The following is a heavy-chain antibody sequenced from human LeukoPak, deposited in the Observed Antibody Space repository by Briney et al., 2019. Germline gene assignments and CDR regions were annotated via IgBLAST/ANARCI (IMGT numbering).Heavy chain of an antibody. D-gene: IGHD3-10*01. CDR3: ARDSNYYGSGSYFDP. V-gene: IGHV3-48*03. J-gene: IGHJ5*02. CDR1: GFTFSSYE. Sequence: GGSLRLSCAASGFTFSSYEMNWVRQTPGKGLEWVSYISSSGTIIYYADSVKGRFTISRDNANNSVPLQMNSLTAEDTAVYYCARDSNYYGSGSYFDPWGQGTLVTVSS. CDR2: ISSSGTII.